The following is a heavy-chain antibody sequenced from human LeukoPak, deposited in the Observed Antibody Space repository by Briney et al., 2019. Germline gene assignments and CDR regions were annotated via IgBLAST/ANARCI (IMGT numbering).Heavy chain of an antibody. CDR3: SRRVDATRWFDP. CDR1: GFTFSSYL. CDR2: INGDGTTT. J-gene: IGHJ5*02. Sequence: GGSLRLSCAASGFTFSSYLMHWVRQAPGKGLEWVSRINGDGTTTNYADSVKGRFTISRDNAKNTLYLEMNSLRAEDTAVYYCSRRVDATRWFDPWGQGTLVTVSS. D-gene: IGHD2-15*01. V-gene: IGHV3-74*01.